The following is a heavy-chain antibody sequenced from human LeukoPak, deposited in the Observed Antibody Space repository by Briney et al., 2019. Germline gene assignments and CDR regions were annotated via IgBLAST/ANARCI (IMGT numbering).Heavy chain of an antibody. CDR1: GGSFSTYY. Sequence: SETLSLTCAVYGGSFSTYYWSWIRQPPGKGLEWIGEINHSGFTNYNPSLKSRVTISIDTSKNQFSLTLSSVTAADAAVYYCARGMVYGGYFDYWGQGTLVTVSS. D-gene: IGHD4-23*01. CDR2: INHSGFT. J-gene: IGHJ4*02. V-gene: IGHV4-34*01. CDR3: ARGMVYGGYFDY.